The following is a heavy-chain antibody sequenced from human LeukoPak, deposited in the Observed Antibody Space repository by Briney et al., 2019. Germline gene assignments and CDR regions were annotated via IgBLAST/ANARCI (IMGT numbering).Heavy chain of an antibody. CDR1: GYTFSSYY. J-gene: IGHJ4*02. V-gene: IGHV1-46*01. Sequence: ASVKVSCKTSGYTFSSYYIHWVRQAPGQGLEWMGIIYPHIGDIQYAPKFRGRVTMTEDTSTDTAYMELSSLRSEDTAVYYCATGDPYDSSGYSHWGQGTLVTVSS. CDR2: IYPHIGDI. CDR3: ATGDPYDSSGYSH. D-gene: IGHD3-22*01.